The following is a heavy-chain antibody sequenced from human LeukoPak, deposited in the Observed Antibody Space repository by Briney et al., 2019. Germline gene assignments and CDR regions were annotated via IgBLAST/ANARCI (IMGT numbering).Heavy chain of an antibody. CDR2: ISAYNGNT. V-gene: IGHV1-18*01. D-gene: IGHD1-26*01. CDR3: ARDNSVGGIAWWFDP. Sequence: ASVKVSCKASGYTFTSYGISWVRQVPGQGLEWMGWISAYNGNTNYAQKLQGRVTMTTDTSTSTAYMELRSLRSDDTAVYYCARDNSVGGIAWWFDPWGQGTLVTVSS. J-gene: IGHJ5*02. CDR1: GYTFTSYG.